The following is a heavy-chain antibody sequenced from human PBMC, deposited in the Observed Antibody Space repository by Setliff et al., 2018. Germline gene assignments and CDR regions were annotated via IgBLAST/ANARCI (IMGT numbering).Heavy chain of an antibody. D-gene: IGHD2-2*01. V-gene: IGHV4-38-2*01. Sequence: PSETLSLTCAVSGYSISSGYYWGWIRQPPGKGLEWIGYIAYSGTTNYNPSLNSRVIISLDTSRRQLSLNLSSVTAADTAVYYCAAVAVAKVDFWGQGTLVTVSS. CDR3: AAVAVAKVDF. CDR2: IAYSGTT. J-gene: IGHJ4*02. CDR1: GYSISSGYY.